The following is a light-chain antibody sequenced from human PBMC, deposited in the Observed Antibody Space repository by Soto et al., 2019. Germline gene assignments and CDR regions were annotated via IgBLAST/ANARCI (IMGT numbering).Light chain of an antibody. Sequence: QSALTQPASVSGSPGQSITISCTGTSSDVGGYNYVSWYQQHPDKAPKLMIYVVNNWPSGVSNRFSGSKSGNTASLTISGLQAEDAADYYCSSYTSRDTPYVFGTGTKVTVL. J-gene: IGLJ1*01. CDR3: SSYTSRDTPYV. CDR2: VVN. CDR1: SSDVGGYNY. V-gene: IGLV2-14*01.